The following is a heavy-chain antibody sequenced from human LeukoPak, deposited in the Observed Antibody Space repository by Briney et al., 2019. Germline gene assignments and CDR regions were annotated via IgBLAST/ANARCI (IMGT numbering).Heavy chain of an antibody. Sequence: GGSLRLSCAASGFTFTTHAMAWVRQAPGKGLDWVSGISGDGDTTYYADSVKGRFTISRDSSKNTLYLQMNSLRAEDTAVYYCANQYPGWGQGTLVTVSS. CDR3: ANQYPG. V-gene: IGHV3-23*01. CDR2: ISGDGDTT. J-gene: IGHJ4*02. D-gene: IGHD4-11*01. CDR1: GFTFTTHA.